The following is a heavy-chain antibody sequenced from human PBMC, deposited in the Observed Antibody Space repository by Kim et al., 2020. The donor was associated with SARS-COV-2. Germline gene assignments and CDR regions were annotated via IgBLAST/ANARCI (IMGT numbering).Heavy chain of an antibody. Sequence: STSYADSVKGKFTISRDNSKTTQYLQMTSLRAEDTAVYYCALSLDAIDYWGQGTLVTVSS. D-gene: IGHD3-9*01. CDR3: ALSLDAIDY. CDR2: ST. V-gene: IGHV3-66*01. J-gene: IGHJ4*02.